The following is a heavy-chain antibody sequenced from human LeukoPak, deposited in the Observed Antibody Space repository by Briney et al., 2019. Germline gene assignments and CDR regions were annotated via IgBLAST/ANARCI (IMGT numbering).Heavy chain of an antibody. J-gene: IGHJ5*02. CDR3: ARRPVTTKGTNWFDP. D-gene: IGHD4-17*01. CDR1: GGSISSSSYY. Sequence: SETLSLTCTVSGGSISSSSYYWGWIRQPPGKGLEWIRSIYYSGSTYYNPSLKSRVTISVDTSKNQFSLKLSSVTAADTAVYYCARRPVTTKGTNWFDPWGQGTLVTVPS. V-gene: IGHV4-39*01. CDR2: IYYSGST.